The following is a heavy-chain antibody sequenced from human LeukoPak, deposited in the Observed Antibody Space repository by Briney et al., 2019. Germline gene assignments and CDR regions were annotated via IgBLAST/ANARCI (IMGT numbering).Heavy chain of an antibody. CDR3: ASSLYDSSGYYLPHYYYGMDV. CDR1: GFTFSSYS. V-gene: IGHV3-21*01. Sequence: PGGSLRLSCAASGFTFSSYSMNWVRQAPGKGLEWVSSISSSSSYIYYADSVKGRFTISRDNAKNSLYLQMNSLRAEDTAVYYCASSLYDSSGYYLPHYYYGMDVWGQGTTVTVSS. CDR2: ISSSSSYI. J-gene: IGHJ6*02. D-gene: IGHD3-22*01.